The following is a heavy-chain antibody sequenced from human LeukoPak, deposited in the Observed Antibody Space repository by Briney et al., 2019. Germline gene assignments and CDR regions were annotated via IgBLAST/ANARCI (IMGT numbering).Heavy chain of an antibody. Sequence: GGSLRLSCAASGFTFDDYTMHWVRQAPGKGLEWVSLISWDGGSTYYADSVKGRFTISRDNSKNSLYLQMNSLRTEDTALYYCAKDGIEAQRPWHSSSWYDGYYFDYWGQGTLVTVSS. CDR3: AKDGIEAQRPWHSSSWYDGYYFDY. J-gene: IGHJ4*02. V-gene: IGHV3-43*01. CDR2: ISWDGGST. CDR1: GFTFDDYT. D-gene: IGHD6-13*01.